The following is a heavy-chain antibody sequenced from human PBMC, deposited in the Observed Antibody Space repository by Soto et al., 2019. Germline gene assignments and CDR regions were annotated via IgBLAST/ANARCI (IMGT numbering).Heavy chain of an antibody. CDR3: AKDGGAVPAYFDY. J-gene: IGHJ4*02. CDR1: GFNFNWYW. D-gene: IGHD2-2*01. V-gene: IGHV3-7*03. CDR2: IKTDASEK. Sequence: EVQLVESGGGLVQPGGSLRLSCAASGFNFNWYWMSWVRQAPGKGLEWLATIKTDASEKKYVDSVRGRFTMSRDNAKNSVYLQMDSLRAEDTAVYYCAKDGGAVPAYFDYWGQGTLVTVSS.